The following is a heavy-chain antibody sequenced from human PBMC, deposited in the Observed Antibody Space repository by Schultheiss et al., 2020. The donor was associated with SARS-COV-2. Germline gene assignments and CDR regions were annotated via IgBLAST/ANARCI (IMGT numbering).Heavy chain of an antibody. Sequence: SGPTLVKPTQTLTLTCTFSGFSLSTSGVGVGWIRQPPGKALEWLALIYWNDDKRYSPSLKSRLTITKDTSKNQVVLIMTNMDPVDTATYYCAHTNSLWFGELYSFAFDYWGQGTLVTVSS. D-gene: IGHD3-10*01. CDR3: AHTNSLWFGELYSFAFDY. CDR1: GFSLSTSGVG. CDR2: IYWNDDK. J-gene: IGHJ4*02. V-gene: IGHV2-5*01.